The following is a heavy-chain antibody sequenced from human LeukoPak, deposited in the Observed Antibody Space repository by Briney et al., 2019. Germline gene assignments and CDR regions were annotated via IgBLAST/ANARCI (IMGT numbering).Heavy chain of an antibody. CDR2: FNPSGSGT. Sequence: ASVKVSCKASGYTFTSYYMHWVRQAPGQGLEWMGMFNPSGSGTTYAQKFQGRVTMTRDTSTSTVYMELSSLRSEDTAVYYCARGRFVLDYYRFDYWGQRTLVTVSS. V-gene: IGHV1-46*01. D-gene: IGHD3-22*01. CDR1: GYTFTSYY. CDR3: ARGRFVLDYYRFDY. J-gene: IGHJ4*02.